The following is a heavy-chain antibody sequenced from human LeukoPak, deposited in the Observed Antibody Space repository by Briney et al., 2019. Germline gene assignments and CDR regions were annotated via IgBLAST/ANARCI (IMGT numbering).Heavy chain of an antibody. CDR3: ARDSNSGSYHTYYYYYYYMDV. CDR1: GYTFTSYG. CDR2: ISAYNGNT. J-gene: IGHJ6*03. D-gene: IGHD1-26*01. V-gene: IGHV1-18*01. Sequence: ASVKLSCKASGYTFTSYGISWVRQAPGQGREWMGWISAYNGNTNYAQKLQGRVTMTTDTATSTAYLELRSLRSDDTAVYYCARDSNSGSYHTYYYYYYYMDVWGKGTTVTVSS.